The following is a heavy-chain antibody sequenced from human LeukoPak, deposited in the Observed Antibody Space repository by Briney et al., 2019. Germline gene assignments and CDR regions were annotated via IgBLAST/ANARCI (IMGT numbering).Heavy chain of an antibody. Sequence: GGSLRLSCAASGLTFSSYWMHWVRQAPGKGLVWVSRINSDGSSTSYADSVKGRFTISRDNAKNTLYLQMNSLRAEDTAVYYCARVQGHPPNGLDIWGQGTMVTVSS. CDR1: GLTFSSYW. J-gene: IGHJ3*02. CDR2: INSDGSST. V-gene: IGHV3-74*01. CDR3: ARVQGHPPNGLDI. D-gene: IGHD2-8*01.